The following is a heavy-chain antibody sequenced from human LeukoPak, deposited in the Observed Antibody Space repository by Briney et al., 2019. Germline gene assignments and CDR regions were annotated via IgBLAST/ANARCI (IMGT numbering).Heavy chain of an antibody. Sequence: ASVKVSCKASGYTFTGYYMHWVRQAPGQGLEGMGWINPNSGGTNYAQKSQGRVTMTRDTSISTAYMELSRLRSDDTAVYYCARPDNYDILTGYYTFDYWGQGTLVTVSS. CDR1: GYTFTGYY. CDR3: ARPDNYDILTGYYTFDY. J-gene: IGHJ4*02. V-gene: IGHV1-2*02. CDR2: INPNSGGT. D-gene: IGHD3-9*01.